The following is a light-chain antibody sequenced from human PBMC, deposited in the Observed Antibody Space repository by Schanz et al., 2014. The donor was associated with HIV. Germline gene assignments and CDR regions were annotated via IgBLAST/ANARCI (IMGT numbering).Light chain of an antibody. CDR1: QTIGTW. Sequence: DIQMTQSPSTLPASVGDRVTLTCRASQTIGTWLAWYQQKPGKAPKLLIYEASSLQSGVPSRFSGSGSGTEFTLTIRSLQPDDFATYYCQQYSNYLYTFGQGTKLEIK. CDR2: EAS. V-gene: IGKV1-5*03. J-gene: IGKJ2*01. CDR3: QQYSNYLYT.